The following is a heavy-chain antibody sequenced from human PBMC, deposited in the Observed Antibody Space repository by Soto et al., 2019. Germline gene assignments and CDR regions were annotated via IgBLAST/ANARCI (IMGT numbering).Heavy chain of an antibody. CDR3: AHRRGGMGIDY. V-gene: IGHV2-5*02. Sequence: QITLKESGPTLVKPTQTLTLTCTFSGFSLSTSGVGVGWIRQPPGKALEWLALIYWDDDKRYSPSLKSRLTITEDTPKTQVVLTMTNMDPVNTATYYCAHRRGGMGIDYWGQGTLVTVSS. CDR1: GFSLSTSGVG. CDR2: IYWDDDK. J-gene: IGHJ4*02. D-gene: IGHD3-16*01.